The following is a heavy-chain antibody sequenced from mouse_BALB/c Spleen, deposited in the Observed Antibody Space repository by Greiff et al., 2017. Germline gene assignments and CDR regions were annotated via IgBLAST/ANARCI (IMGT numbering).Heavy chain of an antibody. CDR3: ARAIYYDYDAWFAY. V-gene: IGHV1-14*01. CDR1: GYTFTSYV. Sequence: VQLKQSGPELVKPGASVKMSCKASGYTFTSYVMHWVKQKPGQGLEWIGYINPYNDGTKYNEKFKGKATLTSDKSSSTAYMELSSLTSEDSAVYYCARAIYYDYDAWFAYWGQGTLVTVSA. D-gene: IGHD2-4*01. J-gene: IGHJ3*01. CDR2: INPYNDGT.